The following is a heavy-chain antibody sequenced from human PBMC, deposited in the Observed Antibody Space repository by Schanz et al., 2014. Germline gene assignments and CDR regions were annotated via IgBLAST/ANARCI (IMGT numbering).Heavy chain of an antibody. CDR2: FYNPGST. CDR3: ARNKYTSGWYYFDY. J-gene: IGHJ4*02. CDR1: GDSVNSNY. Sequence: QVQLQESGPGLVKPSETLSLTCTVSGDSVNSNYWNWIRQSPGRGLEWIGHFYNPGSTNYNPSLKSRPTISIDPSTNQVPLKLPSVTAADTAVYFCARNKYTSGWYYFDYWGQGVLVTVSS. D-gene: IGHD6-19*01. V-gene: IGHV4-59*08.